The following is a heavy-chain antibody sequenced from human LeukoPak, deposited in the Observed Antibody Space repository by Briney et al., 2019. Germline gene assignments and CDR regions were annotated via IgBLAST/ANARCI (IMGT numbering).Heavy chain of an antibody. CDR1: GFTFSSYE. Sequence: GGSLRLSCAASGFTFSSYEMNWVRQAPGKGLEWGSYISSSGSTIYYAESVKGRFTISRDNAKNSLYLQMNSLRAEDTAVYYCAKGIAAAGRGPRFDYWGQGTLVTVSS. CDR3: AKGIAAAGRGPRFDY. V-gene: IGHV3-48*03. D-gene: IGHD6-13*01. CDR2: ISSSGSTI. J-gene: IGHJ4*02.